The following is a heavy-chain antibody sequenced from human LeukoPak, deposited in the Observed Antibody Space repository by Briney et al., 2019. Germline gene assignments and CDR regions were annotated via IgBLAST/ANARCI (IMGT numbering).Heavy chain of an antibody. CDR1: GVTFSSYA. V-gene: IGHV3-23*01. J-gene: IGHJ4*02. CDR2: ISGSDGST. CDR3: AKSEEGYSSSSSLDY. D-gene: IGHD6-6*01. Sequence: PGGSLRLSRAASGVTFSSYAMSWVRQAPGKGLEWVSAISGSDGSTYYADSVKGRFTISRDNSKNTLYLQMNSLRAEDTAVYYCAKSEEGYSSSSSLDYWGQGTLVTVSS.